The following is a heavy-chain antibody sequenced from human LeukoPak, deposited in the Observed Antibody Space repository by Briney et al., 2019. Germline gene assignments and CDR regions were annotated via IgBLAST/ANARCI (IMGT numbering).Heavy chain of an antibody. V-gene: IGHV7-4-1*02. CDR3: ARIAMAGGWHYYYYGMDV. CDR2: INTNTGNP. J-gene: IGHJ6*02. CDR1: GYTFTSYA. Sequence: ASVKVSCKASGYTFTSYAMNWVRQAPGQGLEWMGWINTNTGNPTYAQGFTGRFVFSLDTSVSTAYLQISSLKAEDTAVYYCARIAMAGGWHYYYYGMDVWGQGTTVTVSS. D-gene: IGHD6-19*01.